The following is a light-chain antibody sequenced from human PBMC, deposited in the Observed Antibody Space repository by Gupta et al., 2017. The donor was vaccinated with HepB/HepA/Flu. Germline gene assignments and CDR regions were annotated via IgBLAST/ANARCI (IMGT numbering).Light chain of an antibody. V-gene: IGLV3-19*01. CDR1: SLRSYY. CDR3: NSRDSSGNHRYV. J-gene: IGLJ1*01. Sequence: SSELTQDPAVSVALGQTVRITCQGDSLRSYYASWYQQKPGQAPVLVIYGKNNRPSGIPDRFSGSSSGNTASLTITGAQAEDEADYDCNSRDSSGNHRYVFGTGTKVTVL. CDR2: GKN.